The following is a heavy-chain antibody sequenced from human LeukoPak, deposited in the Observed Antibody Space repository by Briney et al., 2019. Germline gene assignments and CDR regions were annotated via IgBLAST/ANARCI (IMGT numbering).Heavy chain of an antibody. J-gene: IGHJ4*02. V-gene: IGHV4-38-2*01. D-gene: IGHD6-19*01. CDR3: ERSGYSSGWLFDY. CDR2: IYHSGST. CDR1: GYSISSGYY. Sequence: SETLSLTCAVSGYSISSGYYWGWIRQPPGTGLEWIGSIYHSGSTYYNPSLKNRVTISVDTSKNQFSLKVSSVTAADTAVYYCERSGYSSGWLFDYWGQGTLVTVSS.